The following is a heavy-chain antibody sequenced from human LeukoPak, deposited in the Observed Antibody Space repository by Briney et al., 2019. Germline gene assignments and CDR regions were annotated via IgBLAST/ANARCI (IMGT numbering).Heavy chain of an antibody. CDR3: ARDPAYSSGWRY. J-gene: IGHJ4*02. Sequence: ASVKVSCKASGYTFISYYMHWVRQAPGQGLEWMGRTNPSGSSTSYAQKFQGRVTMTRDTSTSTVYMELSSLRSEDTAVYYCARDPAYSSGWRYWGQGTLVTVSS. D-gene: IGHD6-19*01. CDR2: TNPSGSST. V-gene: IGHV1-46*01. CDR1: GYTFISYY.